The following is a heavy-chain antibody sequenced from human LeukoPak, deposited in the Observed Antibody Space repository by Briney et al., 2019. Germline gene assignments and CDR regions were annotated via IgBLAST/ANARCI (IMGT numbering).Heavy chain of an antibody. D-gene: IGHD2-21*01. J-gene: IGHJ3*02. CDR2: ISSSGSYT. Sequence: GGSLRLSCAASGFTFRDYYMSWIRQAPGKGLEWVSYISSSGSYTKKADSVEGRFTISRDNAKNSMYLQMNSLRAEDTAVYYCVRTCDAVTGAFDIWGQGTMVTVSS. V-gene: IGHV3-11*03. CDR3: VRTCDAVTGAFDI. CDR1: GFTFRDYY.